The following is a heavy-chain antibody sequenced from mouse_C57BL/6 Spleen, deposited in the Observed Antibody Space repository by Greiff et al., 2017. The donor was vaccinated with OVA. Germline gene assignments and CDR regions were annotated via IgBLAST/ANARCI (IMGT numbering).Heavy chain of an antibody. Sequence: QVQLQQSGAELAKPGASVKLSCKASGYTFTSYWLHWVKQRPGQGLEWIGYINPSSGYTKYNQKFKDKATLTADKSSSTAYMQLSSLTYEDSAVYYCASGSTWDGAMDYWGQGTSVTVSS. CDR3: ASGSTWDGAMDY. D-gene: IGHD4-1*01. V-gene: IGHV1-7*01. J-gene: IGHJ4*01. CDR2: INPSSGYT. CDR1: GYTFTSYW.